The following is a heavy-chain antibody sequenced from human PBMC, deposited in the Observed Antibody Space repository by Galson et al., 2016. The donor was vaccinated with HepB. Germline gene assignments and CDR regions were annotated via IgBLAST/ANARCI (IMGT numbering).Heavy chain of an antibody. V-gene: IGHV3-30-3*01. D-gene: IGHD1-26*01. CDR1: GFTLSHYA. CDR3: AKYSGSYKGYDY. Sequence: SLRLSCAASGFTLSHYAMDWVRQAPGKGLEWVAFISYDGSNKYYADSVKGRFTVSRDNSKNTLYLQMNSLRAEDTAVYYCAKYSGSYKGYDYWGQGTLVTVSS. CDR2: ISYDGSNK. J-gene: IGHJ4*02.